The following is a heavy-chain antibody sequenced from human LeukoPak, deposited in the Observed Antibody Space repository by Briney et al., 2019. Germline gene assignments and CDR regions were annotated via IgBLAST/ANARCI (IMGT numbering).Heavy chain of an antibody. CDR2: INPNSGGT. CDR1: GYTFTGYY. V-gene: IGHV1-2*02. CDR3: ARLSVGYCSSTSCYSADY. D-gene: IGHD2-2*01. J-gene: IGHJ4*02. Sequence: ASVKVSCKASGYTFTGYYMHWVRQAPGQGLEWMGWINPNSGGTYYAQKFQGRVTMTSDTSISTAYMELSRLRSDNTAVYYCARLSVGYCSSTSCYSADYWGQGTLVTVSS.